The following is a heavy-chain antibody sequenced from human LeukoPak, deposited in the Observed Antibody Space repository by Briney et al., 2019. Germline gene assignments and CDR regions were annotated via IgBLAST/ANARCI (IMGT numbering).Heavy chain of an antibody. CDR3: ARLCGGDCYWDYYFDY. D-gene: IGHD2-21*01. J-gene: IGHJ4*02. CDR2: IYSGGST. V-gene: IGHV3-53*01. Sequence: PGGSLRISCAASGFSVSSNYMSWVRQAPGKWLEWVSVIYSGGSTYYADSVKGRFTISRDNSKNTLYLQMNSLRAEDTAVYYCARLCGGDCYWDYYFDYWGQGTLVTVSS. CDR1: GFSVSSNY.